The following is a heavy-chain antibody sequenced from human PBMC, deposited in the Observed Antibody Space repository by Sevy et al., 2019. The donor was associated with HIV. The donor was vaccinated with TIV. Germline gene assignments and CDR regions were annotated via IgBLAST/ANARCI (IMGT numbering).Heavy chain of an antibody. CDR3: ARLDPSGPRDY. J-gene: IGHJ4*02. CDR2: IHYKGTT. Sequence: SETLSLTYTVSDDSISGTDCSWGWIRQPPGKGLEWIGNIHYKGTTYYNPSLKSRVTVSVDTSKNQFSLRLSSVSAADTAVYYCARLDPSGPRDYWGQGTLVTVSS. CDR1: DDSISGTDCS. V-gene: IGHV4-39*01. D-gene: IGHD5-12*01.